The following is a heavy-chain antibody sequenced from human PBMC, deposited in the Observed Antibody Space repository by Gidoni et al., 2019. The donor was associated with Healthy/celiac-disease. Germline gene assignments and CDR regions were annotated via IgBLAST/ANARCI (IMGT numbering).Heavy chain of an antibody. CDR3: AKTQWLVLTVDYYFDY. Sequence: EVQLLESGGGLVQHGGSLRLSRAASGFTFSSYAMSWVRLAPGKGLEWVSAISGSGGSTYYADSVKGRFTISRDNSKNTLYLQMNSLRAEDTAVYYCAKTQWLVLTVDYYFDYWGQGTLVTVSS. CDR2: ISGSGGST. D-gene: IGHD6-19*01. J-gene: IGHJ4*02. CDR1: GFTFSSYA. V-gene: IGHV3-23*01.